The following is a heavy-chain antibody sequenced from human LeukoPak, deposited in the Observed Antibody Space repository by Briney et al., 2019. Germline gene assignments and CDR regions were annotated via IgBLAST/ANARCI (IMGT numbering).Heavy chain of an antibody. D-gene: IGHD3-9*01. CDR1: GDSISSGVYY. CDR2: VYVGGDT. Sequence: SETLSLTCTVSGDSISSGVYYWSWIRQSAGRELEWIGRVYVGGDTNYNPSLNSRLTIKLDSSRNQFSLKLTSVTAADTAVYYCARGSYDNYDDPWGQGILVTVSS. J-gene: IGHJ5*02. V-gene: IGHV4-61*02. CDR3: ARGSYDNYDDP.